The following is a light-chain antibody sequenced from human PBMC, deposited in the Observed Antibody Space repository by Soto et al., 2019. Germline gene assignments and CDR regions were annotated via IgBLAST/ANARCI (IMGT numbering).Light chain of an antibody. CDR3: LQDSNYPLT. CDR1: QGIRND. J-gene: IGKJ4*01. V-gene: IGKV1-6*01. CDR2: AAS. Sequence: AIQMTQSPSSLSASVGDRVTITCRASQGIRNDLGWYQQKPGKAPKLLIYAASSLQSGVPSRFSGSVSGTDFTLTISSLQPEDCATYYCLQDSNYPLTFGGGTKVEIK.